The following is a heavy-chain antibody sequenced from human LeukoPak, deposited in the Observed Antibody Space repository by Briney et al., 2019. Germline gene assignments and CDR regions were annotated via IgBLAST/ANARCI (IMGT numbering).Heavy chain of an antibody. D-gene: IGHD3-22*01. CDR1: GGSISSGGYY. CDR2: IYYSGST. V-gene: IGHV4-31*03. J-gene: IGHJ5*02. CDR3: ARGRMIVVVNWFDP. Sequence: SQTLSLTCTVSGGSISSGGYYWSWIRQHPGKGLEWIGYIYYSGSTYYNPSLKSRVTISVDTSKNQFSLKLSSVTAADTAVYYCARGRMIVVVNWFDPWGQGTLVTVSS.